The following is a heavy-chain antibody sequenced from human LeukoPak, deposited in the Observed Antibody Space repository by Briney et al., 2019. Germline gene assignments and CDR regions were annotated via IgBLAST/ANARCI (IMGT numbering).Heavy chain of an antibody. Sequence: ASVKVSCKASGYTFTSYGISWVRQAPGQGLEWMGWISAYNGSTNYAQKLQGRVTMTTDTSTSTAYMELRSLRSDDTAVYYCAALYCGGDCYPQGGDIWFDPWGQGTLVTVSS. CDR3: AALYCGGDCYPQGGDIWFDP. CDR2: ISAYNGST. V-gene: IGHV1-18*01. CDR1: GYTFTSYG. D-gene: IGHD2-21*01. J-gene: IGHJ5*02.